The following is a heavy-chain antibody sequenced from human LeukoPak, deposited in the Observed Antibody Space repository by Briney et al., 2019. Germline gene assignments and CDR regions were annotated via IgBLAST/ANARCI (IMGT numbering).Heavy chain of an antibody. CDR2: IKQDGGEI. CDR1: GFTFSSYR. D-gene: IGHD1-26*01. J-gene: IGHJ3*02. CDR3: ARDPTSSWETAFDI. Sequence: GGSLRLSCAASGFTFSSYRMSWVRQAPGKGVEWVANIKQDGGEIYYVDSVKGRFTISRDNAKNLVYLEMNSLRAEDTAVYYCARDPTSSWETAFDIWGQGTMVTVSS. V-gene: IGHV3-7*01.